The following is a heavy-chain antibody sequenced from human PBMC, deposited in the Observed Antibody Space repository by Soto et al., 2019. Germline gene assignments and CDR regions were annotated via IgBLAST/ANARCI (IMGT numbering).Heavy chain of an antibody. Sequence: SESLSLSCAVCGGCMCSSGYYWGWIRQPPGKGLEWIGSIYYSGSTYYNPSLKSRVTISVDTSKNQFSLKLSSVTAADTAVYYCARQGYYYGSSGLNGPVDYWGQGTLVTVSS. CDR1: GGCMCSSGYY. J-gene: IGHJ4*02. D-gene: IGHD3-22*01. CDR2: IYYSGST. CDR3: ARQGYYYGSSGLNGPVDY. V-gene: IGHV4-39*01.